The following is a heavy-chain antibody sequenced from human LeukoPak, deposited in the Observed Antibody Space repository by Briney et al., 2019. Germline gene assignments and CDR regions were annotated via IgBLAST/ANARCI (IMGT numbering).Heavy chain of an antibody. CDR2: ISGSGGST. Sequence: PGGSLRLSCAASGFTFSSYAMSWVRQAPGKGLECVSGISGSGGSTYYADSVKGRFTISRDNSKNTPYLQMNSLRAEDTAVYYCAKAKEAAGYGGYGNYFDYWGQGTLVTVSS. D-gene: IGHD6-25*01. V-gene: IGHV3-23*01. CDR1: GFTFSSYA. J-gene: IGHJ4*02. CDR3: AKAKEAAGYGGYGNYFDY.